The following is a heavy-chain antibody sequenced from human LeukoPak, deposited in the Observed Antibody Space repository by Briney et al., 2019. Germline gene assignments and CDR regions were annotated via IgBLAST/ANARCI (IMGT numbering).Heavy chain of an antibody. J-gene: IGHJ5*02. CDR3: ARGEDSALVTGGYNWFDP. V-gene: IGHV3-23*01. CDR2: ISGSGGST. CDR1: GFTFTSYA. D-gene: IGHD5-18*01. Sequence: GGSLRLSCAASGFTFTSYAMSWVRQAPGKGLEWVSAISGSGGSTYYADSVKGRFTISRDNANNSLYLQMDSLRADDTAVYYCARGEDSALVTGGYNWFDPWGQGTLVTVSS.